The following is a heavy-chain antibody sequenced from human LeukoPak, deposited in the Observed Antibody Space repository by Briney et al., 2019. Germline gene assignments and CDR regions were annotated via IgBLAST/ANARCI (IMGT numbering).Heavy chain of an antibody. CDR2: VSGDGNAT. CDR1: GFTFSGYA. J-gene: IGHJ4*02. V-gene: IGHV3-23*01. CDR3: ARDRGKLRYFDL. D-gene: IGHD3-9*01. Sequence: GGSLRLSCVGSGFTFSGYAMSWVRHAPGKGLEWVASVSGDGNATPYADSVKGRFTISRDNSKNTLYLQMSSLRVEDTAVYYCARDRGKLRYFDLWGQGTLLTVSS.